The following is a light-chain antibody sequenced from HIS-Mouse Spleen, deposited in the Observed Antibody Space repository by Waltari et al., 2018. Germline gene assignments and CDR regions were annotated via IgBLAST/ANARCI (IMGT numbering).Light chain of an antibody. V-gene: IGLV2-23*01. CDR2: EGS. J-gene: IGLJ3*02. CDR1: SSAVGSYTL. CDR3: CSYAGSSTWV. Sequence: QSALTQPASVSGSPGQSIPISCPGTSSAVGSYTLVPWYQQHPGKAPKLMIYEGSKRPSGVSNRFSGSKSGNTASLTISGLQAEDEADYYCCSYAGSSTWVFGGGTKLTVL.